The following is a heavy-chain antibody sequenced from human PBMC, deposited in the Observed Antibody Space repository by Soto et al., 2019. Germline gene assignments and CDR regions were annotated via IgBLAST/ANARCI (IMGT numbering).Heavy chain of an antibody. CDR1: GYTFTRYD. CDR2: MNPNSGNT. D-gene: IGHD6-13*01. J-gene: IGHJ4*02. V-gene: IGHV1-8*01. Sequence: ASVKVSRKASGYTFTRYDINWVRQATGQGLEWMGWMNPNSGNTGYAQKFQGRVTMTRNTSISTAYMELSSLRSEDTAVYYCAREHSSSWRFDYWGQGTLVTGSS. CDR3: AREHSSSWRFDY.